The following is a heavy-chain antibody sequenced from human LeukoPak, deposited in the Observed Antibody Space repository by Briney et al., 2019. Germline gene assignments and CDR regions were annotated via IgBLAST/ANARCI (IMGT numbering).Heavy chain of an antibody. V-gene: IGHV1-2*04. D-gene: IGHD4-17*01. J-gene: IGHJ6*02. CDR3: AREGGDYVSVFYTDGGMDV. CDR1: GYTFTGYY. CDR2: INPNSGGT. Sequence: ASVKVSCKASGYTFTGYYMYWVRQAPGQGLEWMGWINPNSGGTNYAQKFQGWVTMTRDTSISTAYMELSRLRSDDTAVYYCAREGGDYVSVFYTDGGMDVWGQGTTVTVSS.